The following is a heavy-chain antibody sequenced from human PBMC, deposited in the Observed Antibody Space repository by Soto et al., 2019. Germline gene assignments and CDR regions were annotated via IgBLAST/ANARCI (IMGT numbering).Heavy chain of an antibody. CDR3: AKGDYYDSSGYSDY. V-gene: IGHV3-23*01. CDR1: GFTFNSYA. CDR2: ISGGGGSR. D-gene: IGHD3-22*01. Sequence: EVQLLESGGGLVQPGGSLRLSCVASGFTFNSYAMTWVRQAPGKGLEWVSVISGGGGSRYYADSVQGRFRISRDNSKNTLYLQMGSLRAEDTAVYYCAKGDYYDSSGYSDYWGQGSLVTVSS. J-gene: IGHJ4*02.